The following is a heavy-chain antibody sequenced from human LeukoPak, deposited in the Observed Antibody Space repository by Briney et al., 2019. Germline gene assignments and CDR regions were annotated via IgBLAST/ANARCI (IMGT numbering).Heavy chain of an antibody. D-gene: IGHD3-22*01. CDR3: ARGSGGYYDSGRRYYYGMDV. Sequence: PWGSLGLSCAASGFTFSSDSMNWVRQAPGKGVGWGSYISSSCSTIYYTESVKGRATISTQEAKNSLYLQMNSLRDEDTAVYYRARGSGGYYDSGRRYYYGMDVWDQGSTATVSS. CDR2: ISSSCSTI. V-gene: IGHV3-48*02. J-gene: IGHJ6*02. CDR1: GFTFSSDS.